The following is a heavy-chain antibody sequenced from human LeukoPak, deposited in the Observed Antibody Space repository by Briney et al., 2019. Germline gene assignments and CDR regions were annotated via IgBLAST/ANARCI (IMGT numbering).Heavy chain of an antibody. CDR1: GFTFSSYW. J-gene: IGHJ6*02. CDR2: INSDGSST. D-gene: IGHD1-26*01. Sequence: GGSLRLSCAASGFTFSSYWMHWVRQSPEKGLVWVSHINSDGSSTSYADYVKGRFTISRDNAKNSLYLQMNSLRAEDTAVYYCAREVEWELLPSITVYYYYYGMDVWGQGTTVTVSS. V-gene: IGHV3-74*01. CDR3: AREVEWELLPSITVYYYYYGMDV.